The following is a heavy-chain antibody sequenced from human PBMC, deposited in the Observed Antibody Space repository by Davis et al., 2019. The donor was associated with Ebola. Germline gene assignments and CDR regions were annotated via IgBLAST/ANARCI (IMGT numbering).Heavy chain of an antibody. Sequence: PGGSLRLSCAASGFTSSIYGMNWVRQAPGKGLEWVGLIRSKIHGGTTEYAASVKGTLTISRDDSESVAYLQMNSLKTEDTAVYYCTRVPRDQLVRFYGMDVWGQGTTVTVSS. CDR1: GFTSSIYG. V-gene: IGHV3-49*04. D-gene: IGHD6-13*01. CDR3: TRVPRDQLVRFYGMDV. CDR2: IRSKIHGGTT. J-gene: IGHJ6*02.